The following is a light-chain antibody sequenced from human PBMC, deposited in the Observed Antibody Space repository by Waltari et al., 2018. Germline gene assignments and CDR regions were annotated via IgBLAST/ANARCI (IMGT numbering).Light chain of an antibody. Sequence: MQVTQSPSSLSASVGARVTITCQANLDINPFLNWYQQKPGKAPKVVIFDAFNLATGVPARFSGGGSGTDFTFTISSLQPEDIATYYCQQYNTLPVTFGGGTKVEIK. J-gene: IGKJ4*01. CDR1: LDINPF. CDR3: QQYNTLPVT. V-gene: IGKV1-33*01. CDR2: DAF.